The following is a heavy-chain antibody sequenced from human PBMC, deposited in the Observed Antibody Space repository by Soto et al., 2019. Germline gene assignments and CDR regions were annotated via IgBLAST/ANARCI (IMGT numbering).Heavy chain of an antibody. CDR2: IIPIFGTA. V-gene: IGHV1-69*06. J-gene: IGHJ5*02. CDR1: GGTFSSYA. Sequence: QVQLVQSGAEVKKPGSSVKVSCKASGGTFSSYAISWVRQAPGQGLEWMGGIIPIFGTANYAQKFQGRVTITADKSTSTAYMELSSLRSEDTAVYYCARLASGTYYSDSSGYFGSGWFDPWGQGTLVTVSS. CDR3: ARLASGTYYSDSSGYFGSGWFDP. D-gene: IGHD3-22*01.